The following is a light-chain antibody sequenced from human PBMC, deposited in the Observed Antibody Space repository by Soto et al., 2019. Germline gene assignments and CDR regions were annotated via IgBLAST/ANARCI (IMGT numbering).Light chain of an antibody. J-gene: IGKJ2*01. CDR1: QSISND. CDR2: AAS. CDR3: QQSYSTSPYT. Sequence: DIQMTQSPSSLSASVGDRVTITCRASQSISNDLYWYQQKPGKAPKLLIYAASSFQGRVPSRFSSSGSGTDFTLTISSLQPEDVATYYCQQSYSTSPYTFGPGTRLEIK. V-gene: IGKV1-39*01.